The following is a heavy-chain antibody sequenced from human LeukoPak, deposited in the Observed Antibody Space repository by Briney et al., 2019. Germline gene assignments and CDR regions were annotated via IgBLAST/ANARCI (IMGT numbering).Heavy chain of an antibody. J-gene: IGHJ4*02. V-gene: IGHV1-18*01. CDR3: ARDLPLARYCSSTSCPFLGFDY. D-gene: IGHD2-2*01. CDR2: ISAYNGNT. Sequence: GASVKVSCKASGYTFASYGISWVRQAPGRGLEWMGWISAYNGNTNYAQKLQGRVTMTTDTSTSTAYMELRSLRSDDTAVYYCARDLPLARYCSSTSCPFLGFDYWGQGTLVTVSS. CDR1: GYTFASYG.